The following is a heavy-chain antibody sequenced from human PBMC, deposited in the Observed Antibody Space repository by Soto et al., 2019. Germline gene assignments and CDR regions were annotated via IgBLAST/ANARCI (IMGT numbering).Heavy chain of an antibody. CDR1: GYTFTSYG. CDR2: ISAYNGNT. V-gene: IGHV1-18*01. Sequence: ASVKVSCKASGYTFTSYGISWVRQAPGQGLEWMGWISAYNGNTNYAQKLQGRVTMTTDTSTSTAYMELRSLRSDDTAVYYCARGSTAAPDGLDFDLWGRGTLVTVSS. J-gene: IGHJ2*01. D-gene: IGHD6-6*01. CDR3: ARGSTAAPDGLDFDL.